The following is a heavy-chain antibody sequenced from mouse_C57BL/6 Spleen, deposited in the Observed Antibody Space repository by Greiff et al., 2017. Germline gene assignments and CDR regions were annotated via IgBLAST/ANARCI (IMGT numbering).Heavy chain of an antibody. Sequence: DVHLVESGPGLVKPSQSLSLTCSVTGYSITSGYYWNWIRQFPGNKLEWMGYISYDGSNNYNPSLKNRISITRDTSKNQFFLKLNSVTTEDTATYYCARDQGLLRPLDYWGQGTTLTVSS. J-gene: IGHJ2*01. CDR3: ARDQGLLRPLDY. V-gene: IGHV3-6*01. D-gene: IGHD1-2*01. CDR1: GYSITSGYY. CDR2: ISYDGSN.